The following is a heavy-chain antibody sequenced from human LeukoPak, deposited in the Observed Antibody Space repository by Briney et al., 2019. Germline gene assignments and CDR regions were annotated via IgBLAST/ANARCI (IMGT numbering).Heavy chain of an antibody. Sequence: PSETLSLTCTVSGGSISSYYWSWIRQPPGKGLEWIGYIYYSGSTNYNPSLKSRVTISVDTSKNQFSLKLSSVTAADTAVYYCASSTTKVRGPFDYWGQGTLVTVSS. CDR1: GGSISSYY. D-gene: IGHD3-10*01. J-gene: IGHJ4*02. CDR2: IYYSGST. CDR3: ASSTTKVRGPFDY. V-gene: IGHV4-59*01.